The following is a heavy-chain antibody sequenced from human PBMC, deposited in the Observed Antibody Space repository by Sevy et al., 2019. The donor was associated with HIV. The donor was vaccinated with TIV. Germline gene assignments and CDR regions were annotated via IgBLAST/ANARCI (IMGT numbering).Heavy chain of an antibody. Sequence: GGSLRLSCAASGFSLDDYAMHWVRQSSGKGLEWVAGISWNSGSIGHADSVKGRFTISRDNARNTLYLQMNNTRSEDTALYYCARDIGAGSNSETSSPPFFFYYFDSWGQGTLVTVSS. CDR3: ARDIGAGSNSETSSPPFFFYYFDS. V-gene: IGHV3-9*01. D-gene: IGHD1-26*01. CDR1: GFSLDDYA. J-gene: IGHJ4*02. CDR2: ISWNSGSI.